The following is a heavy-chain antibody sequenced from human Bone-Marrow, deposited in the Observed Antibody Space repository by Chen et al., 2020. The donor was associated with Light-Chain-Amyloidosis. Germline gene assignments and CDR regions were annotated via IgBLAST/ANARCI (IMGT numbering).Heavy chain of an antibody. CDR3: ARRRDGYNFDY. Sequence: EVQLEHSGPEVKKPGESLKICCKGSGYTFPNYWIGWVRQMPGKGLEWMGVIYPDDSDARYSPSFEGQVTISADKSITTAYLQWRSLKASDTAMYYCARRRDGYNFDYWGQGTLVTVSS. V-gene: IGHV5-51*01. CDR2: IYPDDSDA. CDR1: GYTFPNYW. D-gene: IGHD5-12*01. J-gene: IGHJ4*02.